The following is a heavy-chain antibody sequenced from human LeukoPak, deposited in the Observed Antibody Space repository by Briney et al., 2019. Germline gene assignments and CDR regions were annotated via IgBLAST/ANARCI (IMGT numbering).Heavy chain of an antibody. CDR3: ANDSYGLDV. CDR2: ISYDGINK. CDR1: GFTFTTYG. J-gene: IGHJ6*02. V-gene: IGHV3-30*18. Sequence: GGSLSLSCEASGFTFTTYGMHWVRQAPGKGLEWVAVISYDGINKYYADSVKGRFTISRDNSKNTLYLQMNSLRPEDTAVFYCANDSYGLDVWGQGTTVTVSS.